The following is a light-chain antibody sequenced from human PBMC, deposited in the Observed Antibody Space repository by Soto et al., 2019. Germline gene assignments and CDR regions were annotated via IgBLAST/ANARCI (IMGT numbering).Light chain of an antibody. Sequence: NFMLTQPHSVSESPGKTVTISCTRSSGSIASNYVQWYQQRPGSAPTTVIYEDNQRPSGVPDRFSGSIDSSSNSASRTISILKTDYEADYFCQSYDSSNPVFGGGTKHTVL. V-gene: IGLV6-57*04. J-gene: IGLJ3*02. CDR1: SGSIASNY. CDR3: QSYDSSNPV. CDR2: EDN.